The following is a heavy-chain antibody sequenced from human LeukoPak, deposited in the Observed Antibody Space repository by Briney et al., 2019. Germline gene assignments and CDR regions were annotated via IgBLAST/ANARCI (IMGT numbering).Heavy chain of an antibody. CDR3: ATPPQKTPYCGGDCSSDAFDI. V-gene: IGHV1-24*01. D-gene: IGHD2-21*01. J-gene: IGHJ3*02. CDR1: GYTLTELS. CDR2: FDPEDGET. Sequence: GASVKVSCKVSGYTLTELSMHWVRQAPGKGLEWMGGFDPEDGETIYAQKFQGRVTMTEDTSTDTAYMELSSLRSEDTAVYYCATPPQKTPYCGGDCSSDAFDIWGQGTMVTVSS.